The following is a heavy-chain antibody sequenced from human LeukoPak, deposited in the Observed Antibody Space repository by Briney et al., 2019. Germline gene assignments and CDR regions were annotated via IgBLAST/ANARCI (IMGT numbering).Heavy chain of an antibody. D-gene: IGHD3-10*01. V-gene: IGHV3-48*01. CDR3: ARDSVLRGGFGDY. CDR1: GFTFSSYS. CDR2: ITSSSSTI. Sequence: GESLRLSCAASGFTFSSYSVNWVRQAPGKGLEWLSYITSSSSTIYYADSVRGRFTISRDNAKNSLYLQMNSLRAEDTAVYYCARDSVLRGGFGDYWGQGTLVTVSS. J-gene: IGHJ4*02.